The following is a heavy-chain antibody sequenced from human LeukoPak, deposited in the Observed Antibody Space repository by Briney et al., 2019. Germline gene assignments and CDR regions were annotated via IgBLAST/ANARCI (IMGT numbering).Heavy chain of an antibody. J-gene: IGHJ5*02. CDR3: AKDMKAMATNWFDP. CDR2: ISWNSGSI. CDR1: GFAFDDNA. V-gene: IGHV3-9*01. D-gene: IGHD5-18*01. Sequence: GGSLRVSCAASGFAFDDNAMHCVRQAPGKGLEWVSGISWNSGSIGYADSVKGRFTISRDNAKNSLYLQMNSLRAEDTALYYCAKDMKAMATNWFDPWGQGTLVTVSS.